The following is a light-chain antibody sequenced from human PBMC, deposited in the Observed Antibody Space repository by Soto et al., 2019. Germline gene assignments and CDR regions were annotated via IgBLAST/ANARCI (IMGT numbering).Light chain of an antibody. CDR2: GNT. CDR3: FSYRSRESHV. CDR1: SSNIGAGSG. J-gene: IGLJ1*01. V-gene: IGLV1-40*01. Sequence: QSVLTQPPSVSGAPGESVTISCAGSSSNIGAGSGVHWYQQLPGTAPKLLINGNTNRPSGVPDRFYGSKSGTSASLAITGLLPEDEADYYCFSYRSRESHVFGTGTQLTVL.